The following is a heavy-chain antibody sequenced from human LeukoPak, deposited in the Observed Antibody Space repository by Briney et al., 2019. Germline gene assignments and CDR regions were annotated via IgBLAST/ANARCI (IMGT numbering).Heavy chain of an antibody. CDR3: ARDTYYYDSSGYQYYFDY. V-gene: IGHV3-48*03. CDR1: GFTFSSYE. Sequence: PGGSLRLSCAASGFTFSSYEMNWVRQAPGKGLEWVPYIGSSGSSIYYADSVKGRFTISRDNAKNSLYLQMNSLRAEDTAVYYCARDTYYYDSSGYQYYFDYWGQGTLVTVSS. CDR2: IGSSGSSI. D-gene: IGHD3-22*01. J-gene: IGHJ4*02.